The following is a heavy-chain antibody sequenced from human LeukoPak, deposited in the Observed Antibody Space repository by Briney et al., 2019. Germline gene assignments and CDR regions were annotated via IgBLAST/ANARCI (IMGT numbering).Heavy chain of an antibody. V-gene: IGHV5-10-1*01. J-gene: IGHJ4*02. D-gene: IGHD6-19*01. Sequence: GESLKISCKGLGYTFTSYWISWVRQMPGKGLEWLGRIDPSDSYTNYSPSFQGHVTISADKSISTAYLQWSSLKASDTAMYYCALNSSGLYIDCWGQGTLVTVSS. CDR2: IDPSDSYT. CDR3: ALNSSGLYIDC. CDR1: GYTFTSYW.